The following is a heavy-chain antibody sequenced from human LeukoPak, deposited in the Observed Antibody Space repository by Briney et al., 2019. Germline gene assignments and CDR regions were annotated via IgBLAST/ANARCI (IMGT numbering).Heavy chain of an antibody. CDR2: IQYSGST. J-gene: IGHJ4*02. V-gene: IGHV4-61*01. Sequence: SETLSLTCTVSGDSVSGIRFYWSWTRQPPGKGLQYIGYIQYSGSTNYNPSHKSRVTISVDTSKNQFSLKLSSVTAADTAVYYCARYYDSSGYWSTPHFDYWGQGTLVTVSS. CDR1: GDSVSGIRFY. D-gene: IGHD3-22*01. CDR3: ARYYDSSGYWSTPHFDY.